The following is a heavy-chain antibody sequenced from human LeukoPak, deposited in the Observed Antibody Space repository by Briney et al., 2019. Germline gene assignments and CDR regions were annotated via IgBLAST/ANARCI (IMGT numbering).Heavy chain of an antibody. CDR3: ARGGTLFTFFDS. V-gene: IGHV4-61*02. CDR1: GGSISSDDYY. CDR2: IYITGNT. Sequence: SETLSLTRTESGGSISSDDYYWNWIRQPAGRGLEWIGRIYITGNTMYNPSLESRVRMSIDTSKNQVSLTVKSVTAADTAVYYCARGGTLFTFFDSWGQGTLGTVSS. J-gene: IGHJ4*02.